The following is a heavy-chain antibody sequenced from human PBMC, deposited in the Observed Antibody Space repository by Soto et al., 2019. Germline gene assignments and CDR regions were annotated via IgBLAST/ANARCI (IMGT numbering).Heavy chain of an antibody. CDR1: GFTFSSYD. Sequence: EQLVESGGGLVQPGGSLRLSCAASGFTFSSYDMHWVRQVTGKGLEWVSGIDTAGDTYYAGSVKGRFTISREIAKNSLYLQMNTLRAEDTAVYYCARVKYIRPYHYHYGLDVWGQGTTVTVSS. V-gene: IGHV3-13*01. J-gene: IGHJ6*02. CDR3: ARVKYIRPYHYHYGLDV. CDR2: IDTAGDT. D-gene: IGHD1-20*01.